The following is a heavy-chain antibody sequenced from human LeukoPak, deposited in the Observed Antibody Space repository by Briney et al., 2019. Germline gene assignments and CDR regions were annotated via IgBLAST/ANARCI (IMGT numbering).Heavy chain of an antibody. J-gene: IGHJ4*02. V-gene: IGHV3-23*01. D-gene: IGHD3-22*01. CDR3: ARAVSSGYYNLYFDY. CDR1: GFTFSSYA. CDR2: ISGSGGST. Sequence: GGSLRLSCAASGFTFSSYAMSWVRQAPGKGLEWVSAISGSGGSTYYADSVKGRFTISRDNSKNTLYLQVNSLRAEDTAVYYCARAVSSGYYNLYFDYWGQGTLVTVSS.